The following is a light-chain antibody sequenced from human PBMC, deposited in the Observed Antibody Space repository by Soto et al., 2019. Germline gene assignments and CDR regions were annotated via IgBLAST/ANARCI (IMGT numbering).Light chain of an antibody. CDR3: QQYNNWPLT. J-gene: IGKJ4*01. CDR1: QSVSSN. CDR2: GAS. Sequence: EIVMTQSPATLSVSPGERATLSCRASQSVSSNLAWYQQKPGQAPRLLIYGASTRAPGISARFSGSGSGTEFPLTISSLQSEDFAVYYCQQYNNWPLTFGGGTKVEIK. V-gene: IGKV3-15*01.